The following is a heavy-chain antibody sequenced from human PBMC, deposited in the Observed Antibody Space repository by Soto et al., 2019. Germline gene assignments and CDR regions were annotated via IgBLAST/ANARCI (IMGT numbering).Heavy chain of an antibody. D-gene: IGHD5-12*01. V-gene: IGHV1-18*01. CDR2: ISTYSGDT. J-gene: IGHJ5*02. CDR1: GYTFFTYV. CDR3: ARPHGPTTSENWFAP. Sequence: VHLVQSGVEVKTPGASVKVSCQASGYTFFTYVISWVRQAPGQGLEWKGWISTYSGDTKYAQKFQGRVTMTTDTSTTTAYLELRSLISDDTAVYYCARPHGPTTSENWFAPWGQGTLVTVSS.